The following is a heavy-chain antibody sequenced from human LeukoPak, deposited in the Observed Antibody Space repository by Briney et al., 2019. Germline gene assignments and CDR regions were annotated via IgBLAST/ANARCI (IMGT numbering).Heavy chain of an antibody. CDR1: GFTFSNYA. CDR2: ISTSGGST. V-gene: IGHV3-23*01. CDR3: AKAYGSYYFDY. D-gene: IGHD3-10*01. J-gene: IGHJ4*02. Sequence: AGGSLRLSCAASGFTFSNYAMTWVRQAPGKGLEWVSGISTSGGSTYYADSVKGRFTVSRVNSENTLYLQMNSLRAEDTAVYYCAKAYGSYYFDYWGQGTLVTVSS.